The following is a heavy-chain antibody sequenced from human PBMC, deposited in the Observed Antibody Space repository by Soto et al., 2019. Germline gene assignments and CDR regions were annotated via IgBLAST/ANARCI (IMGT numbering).Heavy chain of an antibody. V-gene: IGHV3-21*01. D-gene: IGHD5-18*01. CDR2: ISSSSSYI. CDR1: GFTFSTYS. J-gene: IGHJ6*02. CDR3: ARAGGAAMVLRSRYYYGMDV. Sequence: EVRVVESGGGLVKPGGSLRLSCAASGFTFSTYSMNWVRQAPGKGLEWVSSISSSSSYIYYADSVKGRFTISRDNAKNSLYLQMNSLRAEDTAVYYCARAGGAAMVLRSRYYYGMDVWGQGTTVTVSS.